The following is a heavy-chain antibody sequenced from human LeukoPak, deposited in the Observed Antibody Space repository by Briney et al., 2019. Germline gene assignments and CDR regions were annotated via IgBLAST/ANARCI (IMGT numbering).Heavy chain of an antibody. CDR3: ARDRLMPFGGNDC. Sequence: GGSLRLSCTVSGFTFSRYWMSWVRQAPGKGLEWVANIKKDGSDKYYVDYVTGRFTISRDNAKNSLYLQMNSLRAEDTAVYYCARDRLMPFGGNDCWGQGTLVSVSS. CDR2: IKKDGSDK. J-gene: IGHJ4*02. D-gene: IGHD5-12*01. CDR1: GFTFSRYW. V-gene: IGHV3-7*04.